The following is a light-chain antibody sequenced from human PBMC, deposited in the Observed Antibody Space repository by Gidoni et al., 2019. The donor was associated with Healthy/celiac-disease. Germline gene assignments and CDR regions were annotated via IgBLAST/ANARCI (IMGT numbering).Light chain of an antibody. CDR1: QSVSSSY. CDR3: QQYGSSPPRAT. J-gene: IGKJ4*01. Sequence: EIVLTQSPGTLSLSPGERATLSCRASQSVSSSYLAWYQQKPGQAPRLLIYGASSRATGIPDRFSGSGSGTDFTLTISRLEPEDFAVYYCQQYGSSPPRATFGGXTKVEIK. V-gene: IGKV3-20*01. CDR2: GAS.